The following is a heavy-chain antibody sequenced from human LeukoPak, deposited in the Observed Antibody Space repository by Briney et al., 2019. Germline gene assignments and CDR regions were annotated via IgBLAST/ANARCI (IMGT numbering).Heavy chain of an antibody. Sequence: SETLSLTCTVSGGSISSYYWSWIRQPAGKGLEWIGRIYTSGSTNYNPSLKSRVTMSVDTSKNQFPLKLSSVTAADTAVYYCAREDFWSGCYSDWGQGTLVTVSS. CDR2: IYTSGST. CDR1: GGSISSYY. D-gene: IGHD3-3*01. V-gene: IGHV4-4*07. CDR3: AREDFWSGCYSD. J-gene: IGHJ4*02.